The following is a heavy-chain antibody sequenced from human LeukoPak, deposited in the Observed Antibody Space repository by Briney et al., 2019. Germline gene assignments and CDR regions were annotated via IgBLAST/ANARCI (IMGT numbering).Heavy chain of an antibody. Sequence: VSVKVSCKASGYTFTSYAMHWVRPAPGQRLGWVGWINAGNGNTKYSQKFQGRVTITRDTSASTAYMELSSLRSEDTAVYYCARVVVVYDSSGYYFPHFDYWGQGTLVTVSS. V-gene: IGHV1-3*01. CDR2: INAGNGNT. D-gene: IGHD3-22*01. CDR1: GYTFTSYA. J-gene: IGHJ4*02. CDR3: ARVVVVYDSSGYYFPHFDY.